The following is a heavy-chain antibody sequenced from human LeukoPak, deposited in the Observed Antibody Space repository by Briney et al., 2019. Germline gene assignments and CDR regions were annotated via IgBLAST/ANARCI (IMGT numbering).Heavy chain of an antibody. J-gene: IGHJ2*01. CDR3: AREGFCGGDCPGYFDL. CDR2: IDTAGGT. Sequence: GGSLRLSCAASGFTFSTYDMHWVRQTTGRGLEWVSAIDTAGGTYYPDSVKGRFTISRENAKNSFYLQMNSLRAGDTAVYYCAREGFCGGDCPGYFDLWGRGTLVTVSS. CDR1: GFTFSTYD. D-gene: IGHD2-21*02. V-gene: IGHV3-13*04.